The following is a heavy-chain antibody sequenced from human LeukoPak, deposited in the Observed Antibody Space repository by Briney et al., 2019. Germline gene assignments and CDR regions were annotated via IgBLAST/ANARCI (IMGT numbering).Heavy chain of an antibody. CDR2: ILWSGGST. CDR1: GFTFSSYG. CDR3: ARDLI. Sequence: GGSLRLSCAASGFTFSSYGMHWVRQAPGKGLEWVSGILWSGGSTGYADSVKGRFTISRDNAKNSLYLQMNSLRAEDTAVYYCARDLIWGQGTLVTVSS. J-gene: IGHJ4*02. V-gene: IGHV3-20*04.